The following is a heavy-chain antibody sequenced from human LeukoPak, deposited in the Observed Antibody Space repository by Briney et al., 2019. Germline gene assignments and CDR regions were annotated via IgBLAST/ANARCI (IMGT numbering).Heavy chain of an antibody. D-gene: IGHD5-12*01. Sequence: ASVKVSCKASGYTFTSYDINWVRQATGQGLEWMGWMNPNGGNTGYAQKFQGRVTMTRNTSISTAYMELSSLRSEDTAVYYCARGQKWLRSLNYWGQGTLVTVSS. CDR1: GYTFTSYD. CDR2: MNPNGGNT. J-gene: IGHJ4*02. CDR3: ARGQKWLRSLNY. V-gene: IGHV1-8*01.